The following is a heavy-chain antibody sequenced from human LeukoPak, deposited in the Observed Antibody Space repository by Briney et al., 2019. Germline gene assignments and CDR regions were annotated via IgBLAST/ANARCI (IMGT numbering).Heavy chain of an antibody. V-gene: IGHV1-18*01. CDR3: ARDSGLLWFGESQNHFEY. CDR1: GYTLSSYG. D-gene: IGHD3-10*01. Sequence: GASVKVSCKASGYTLSSYGISWVRQAPGQGLEWMGWISAYTGNTDYAQNLLGRVTMTTDTSTSTAYMELRSMRSDDTAVYYCARDSGLLWFGESQNHFEYWGQGTLVTVSS. CDR2: ISAYTGNT. J-gene: IGHJ4*02.